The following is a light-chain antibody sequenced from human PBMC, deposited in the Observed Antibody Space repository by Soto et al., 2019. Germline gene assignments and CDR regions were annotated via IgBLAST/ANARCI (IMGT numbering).Light chain of an antibody. CDR3: QQYNNYFT. Sequence: EIKMTQSPSTLSSSEGDRATIACRASQSINGWLAWYQQKPGKAPKLLIYKASSLESGVPSRFSGSGSGTEFTLTISSLQPDDFATYYCQQYNNYFTFGGGSMV. CDR2: KAS. J-gene: IGKJ4*01. V-gene: IGKV1-5*03. CDR1: QSINGW.